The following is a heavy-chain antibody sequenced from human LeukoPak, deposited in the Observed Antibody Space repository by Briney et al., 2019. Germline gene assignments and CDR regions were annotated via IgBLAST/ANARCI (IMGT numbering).Heavy chain of an antibody. J-gene: IGHJ2*01. V-gene: IGHV1-69*13. Sequence: GASVKVSCKASGGTFSSYAISWVRQAPGQGLEWMGGIIPIFGTANYAQKFQGRVTITADESTSTAYMELSSLRSEDTAVYYCASGDDFWSGYPTWYFDLWGRGTLLTVSS. D-gene: IGHD3-3*01. CDR2: IIPIFGTA. CDR3: ASGDDFWSGYPTWYFDL. CDR1: GGTFSSYA.